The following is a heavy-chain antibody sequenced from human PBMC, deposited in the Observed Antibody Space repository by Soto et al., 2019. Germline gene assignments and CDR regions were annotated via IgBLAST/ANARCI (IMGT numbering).Heavy chain of an antibody. V-gene: IGHV4-31*03. D-gene: IGHD3-10*01. CDR1: GGSISSGGYY. CDR3: ARAEYGSGRFYFDY. J-gene: IGHJ4*02. Sequence: SETLSLTCTVSGGSISSGGYYWSWIRQHPGKGLEWIGYIYYSGSTYYNPSLKSRVTISVDTSKNQFSLKLSSVTAADTAVYYCARAEYGSGRFYFDYWGQGTLVTVSS. CDR2: IYYSGST.